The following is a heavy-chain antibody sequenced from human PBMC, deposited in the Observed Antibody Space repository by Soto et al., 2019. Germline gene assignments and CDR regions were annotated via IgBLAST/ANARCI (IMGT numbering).Heavy chain of an antibody. CDR2: IIVGSGNT. Sequence: QVQLVQSGAEVKKPGASVKVSCKASGYRFTSQTIHWVRQAPGQRPEWMGWIIVGSGNTRYSQNLQGRLTITRDTSANTVHMDLSSLRSEDTAVYYCARLRFCGGDTCHPLDIWGQGTNVIVSS. V-gene: IGHV1-3*01. D-gene: IGHD2-21*01. CDR1: GYRFTSQT. J-gene: IGHJ3*02. CDR3: ARLRFCGGDTCHPLDI.